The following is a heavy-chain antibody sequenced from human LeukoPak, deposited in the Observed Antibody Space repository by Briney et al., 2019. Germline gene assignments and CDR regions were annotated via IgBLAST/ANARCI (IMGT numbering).Heavy chain of an antibody. V-gene: IGHV3-23*01. D-gene: IGHD3-10*02. CDR1: VYPFSAYP. CDR3: ARDLHYYVAMDV. Sequence: GGPLSLPCKASVYPFSAYPKIGPPRSPGRAREWVASIGSDNKPHYSESVKGRFAISRDNSKNTLFRQLHNLRVEDTALYYCARDLHYYVAMDVWGQGTTVTVSS. J-gene: IGHJ6*02. CDR2: IGSDNKP.